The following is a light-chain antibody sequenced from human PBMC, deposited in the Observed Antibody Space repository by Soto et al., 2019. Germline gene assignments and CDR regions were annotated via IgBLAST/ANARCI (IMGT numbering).Light chain of an antibody. CDR3: QQSFKSPPT. V-gene: IGKV1-39*01. J-gene: IGKJ1*01. CDR2: AAS. CDR1: QNIARH. Sequence: DIQLTQSPSSLSASVGDRVTIDCRASQNIARHLNWYQQKPGRAPQFLIYAASALQRGVPSRFGGSGFGTNFTLTITAIQPGDFATYYCQQSFKSPPTFGLGTKVEV.